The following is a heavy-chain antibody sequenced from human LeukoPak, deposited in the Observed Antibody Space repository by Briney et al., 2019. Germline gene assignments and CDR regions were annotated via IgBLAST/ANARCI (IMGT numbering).Heavy chain of an antibody. CDR3: ANGPHYNILTGFYKVRSHLDY. J-gene: IGHJ4*02. CDR1: GFTFSNYG. D-gene: IGHD3-9*01. V-gene: IGHV3-30*02. Sequence: PGGSLRLSCAASGFTFSNYGMHWVRQPPGKGLEWVAFIRYDGGIKHYADSVKGRFTLSRDNSKNTLYPQMNSLRAEDTAVYYCANGPHYNILTGFYKVRSHLDYWGQGTLVTVSS. CDR2: IRYDGGIK.